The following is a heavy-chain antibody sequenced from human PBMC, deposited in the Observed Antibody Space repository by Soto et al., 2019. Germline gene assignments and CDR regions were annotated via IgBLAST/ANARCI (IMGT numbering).Heavy chain of an antibody. Sequence: PGESLKISCKGSGYSFTSYWIDWVRQMPGKGLEWMGIIYPGDSDTRYSPSFQGQVTISADKSISTAYLQWSSLKASDTAMYYCATRVYGGNSEAWFDPWGQGTLVTVSS. D-gene: IGHD2-21*02. CDR3: ATRVYGGNSEAWFDP. CDR1: GYSFTSYW. V-gene: IGHV5-51*01. J-gene: IGHJ5*02. CDR2: IYPGDSDT.